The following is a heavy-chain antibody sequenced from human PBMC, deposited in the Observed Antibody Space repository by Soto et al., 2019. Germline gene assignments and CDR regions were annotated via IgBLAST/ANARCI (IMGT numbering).Heavy chain of an antibody. CDR1: ELPFSTYT. CDR3: ARVSRAMIVVFITVSFDH. CDR2: ISDSSSYI. V-gene: IGHV3-21*01. J-gene: IGHJ4*02. D-gene: IGHD3-22*01. Sequence: GGSLRLSCASSELPFSTYTMHLVRKAPGKGLEWVSSISDSSSYIYYADSLKGRFTISRDNAKNSLYLQMNSLRAEDTAVYYCARVSRAMIVVFITVSFDHWGQGTQVTVS.